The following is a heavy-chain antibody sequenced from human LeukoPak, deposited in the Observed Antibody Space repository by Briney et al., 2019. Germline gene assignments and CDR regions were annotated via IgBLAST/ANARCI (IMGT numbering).Heavy chain of an antibody. CDR3: ARGNYDILTGHNWFDP. CDR1: GGSISSGSYY. Sequence: SQTLSLTCTVSGGSISSGSYYWSWIRQPAGKGLEWIGRIYTSGSTNYNPSLKSRVTISVDTSKNQFSLKLSSVTAADTAVYYCARGNYDILTGHNWFDPWGQGTLVTVS. CDR2: IYTSGST. V-gene: IGHV4-61*02. D-gene: IGHD3-9*01. J-gene: IGHJ5*02.